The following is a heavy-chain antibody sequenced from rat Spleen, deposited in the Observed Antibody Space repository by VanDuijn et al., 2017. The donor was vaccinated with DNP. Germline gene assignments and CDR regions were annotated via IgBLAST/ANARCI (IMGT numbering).Heavy chain of an antibody. J-gene: IGHJ2*01. CDR3: ATHPPGYPLGY. V-gene: IGHV5S10*01. Sequence: EVQLVESGGGLVQPGRSMKLSCAASGFTFSNHDMAWVRQAPKKGLEWVATIIYDGSRTYYRDSVKGRFTISRDNAKSTLYLQMDSLRSEDTATYYGATHPPGYPLGYWGQGVMVTVSS. CDR2: IIYDGSRT. D-gene: IGHD1-4*01. CDR1: GFTFSNHD.